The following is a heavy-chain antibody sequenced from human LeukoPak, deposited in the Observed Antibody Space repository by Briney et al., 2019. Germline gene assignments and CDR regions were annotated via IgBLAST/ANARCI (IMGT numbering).Heavy chain of an antibody. CDR3: ARAQPHYYYDSSGLFDY. J-gene: IGHJ4*02. CDR1: GSTFSSYW. Sequence: RPGGSLRLSCAASGSTFSSYWMHWVRQAPGKGLVWVSRINTDGSSTSYADSVKGRFTISRDNAKNTLYLQMNSLRAEDTAVYYCARAQPHYYYDSSGLFDYWGQGTLVTVSS. CDR2: INTDGSST. V-gene: IGHV3-74*01. D-gene: IGHD3-22*01.